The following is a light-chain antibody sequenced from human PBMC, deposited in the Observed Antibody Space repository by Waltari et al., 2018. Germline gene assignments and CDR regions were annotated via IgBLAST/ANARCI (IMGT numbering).Light chain of an antibody. CDR3: QQYGSTPPT. V-gene: IGKV3-20*01. CDR2: GAS. CDR1: QSVTSSY. Sequence: EIVLTQSPGTLSLSPGERATLSCRASQSVTSSYLAWYQRKPGQAPRLLIYGASSRATGIADRFSGSGSGTDFTLTISRLEPEDFAVYYCQQYGSTPPTFGQGTKVEVK. J-gene: IGKJ1*01.